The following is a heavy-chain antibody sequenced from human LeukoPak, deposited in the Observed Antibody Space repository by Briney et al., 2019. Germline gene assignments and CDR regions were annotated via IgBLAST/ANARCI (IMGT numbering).Heavy chain of an antibody. J-gene: IGHJ4*02. CDR1: GGSFSGYY. CDR3: ARRVDIVGKPEGKLDY. Sequence: SETLSLTCAVYGGSFSGYYGSWIRQPPGKGLEWIGEINHSVSTNYNPPLKSLVTISADTFKNQFYLKLRSVTAADTAVYYCARRVDIVGKPEGKLDYWGQGTLVTVSS. V-gene: IGHV4-34*01. CDR2: INHSVST. D-gene: IGHD5-12*01.